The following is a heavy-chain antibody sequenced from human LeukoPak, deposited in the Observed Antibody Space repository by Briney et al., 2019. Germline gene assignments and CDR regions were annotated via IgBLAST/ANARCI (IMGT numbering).Heavy chain of an antibody. J-gene: IGHJ6*04. V-gene: IGHV1-69*01. Sequence: SVKVSCKVSGGTFSSYAISWVRQAPGQGLEWMGGIIPIFGTANYAQKSQGRVTITADESTSTAYMELSSLRSEDTAVYYCARAGVYSSSWHLRSVDYYYGMDVWGKGTTVTVSS. CDR2: IIPIFGTA. D-gene: IGHD6-13*01. CDR1: GGTFSSYA. CDR3: ARAGVYSSSWHLRSVDYYYGMDV.